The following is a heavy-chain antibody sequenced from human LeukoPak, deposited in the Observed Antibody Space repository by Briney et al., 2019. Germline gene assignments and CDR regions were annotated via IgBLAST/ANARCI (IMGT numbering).Heavy chain of an antibody. Sequence: ASVKVSCKASGYSFTNYDINWVRQATGQGLEWMGWMNPKSGDTGYSQKFQGRVFITRDTSINTAYMELSSLGSDDTAVYYCARASIAAAGDAFDIWGQGTMVTVSS. CDR1: GYSFTNYD. CDR2: MNPKSGDT. CDR3: ARASIAAAGDAFDI. J-gene: IGHJ3*02. V-gene: IGHV1-8*03. D-gene: IGHD6-13*01.